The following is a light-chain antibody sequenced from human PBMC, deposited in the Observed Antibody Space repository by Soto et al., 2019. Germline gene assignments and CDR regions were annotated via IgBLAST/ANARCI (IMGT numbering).Light chain of an antibody. CDR3: RSYAGSNNVV. CDR1: SSDVGGYNY. Sequence: QSALTQPPSASGSPGQSVTISCTGTSSDVGGYNYVSWYQQHPGKAPKLMIYEVSKRPSGVPDRFSGSKSGNTASLPVSGLDDEDEDDYSCRSYAGSNNVVFGGGTKLTVL. J-gene: IGLJ2*01. CDR2: EVS. V-gene: IGLV2-8*01.